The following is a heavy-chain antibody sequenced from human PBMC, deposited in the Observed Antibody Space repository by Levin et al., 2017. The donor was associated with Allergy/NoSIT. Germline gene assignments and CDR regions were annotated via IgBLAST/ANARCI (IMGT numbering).Heavy chain of an antibody. Sequence: SETLSLMCTVSGDSISGYYWSWVRQPAGKGLEWIGRIYYTGSTDYNPSLKSRLSMSVDTSKNHFSLKLTSVTAADTALYYCAREGRWLGELDNWGQGILVTVSS. CDR2: IYYTGST. CDR3: AREGRWLGELDN. CDR1: GDSISGYY. D-gene: IGHD6-19*01. J-gene: IGHJ4*02. V-gene: IGHV4-4*07.